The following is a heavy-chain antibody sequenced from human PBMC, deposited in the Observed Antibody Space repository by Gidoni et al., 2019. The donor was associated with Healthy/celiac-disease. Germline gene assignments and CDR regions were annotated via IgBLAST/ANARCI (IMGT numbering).Heavy chain of an antibody. Sequence: EVQLLESGGGLVQPGGSLRLPWAASGFPFSSYAMTWARQAPGKGLEWVSAISGSGGSTYYADSVKGRFTISRDNSKNTLYLQMNSLRAEDTAVYYCAKDLVGATTYWGQGTLVTVSS. CDR1: GFPFSSYA. J-gene: IGHJ4*02. D-gene: IGHD1-26*01. V-gene: IGHV3-23*01. CDR3: AKDLVGATTY. CDR2: ISGSGGST.